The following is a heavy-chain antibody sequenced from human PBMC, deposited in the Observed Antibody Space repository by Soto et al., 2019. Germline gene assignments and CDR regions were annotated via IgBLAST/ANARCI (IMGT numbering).Heavy chain of an antibody. CDR3: AFLTGYDFHYYSGSDV. Sequence: GGSLRLSCAASGFTFSSYGMHWVRQAPGKGLEWVAVISYDGSNKYYADSVQGRFTISRDNAKSSVYLQMNSLRVEDTAVYYCAFLTGYDFHYYSGSDVWGQGTTVTVSS. CDR1: GFTFSSYG. J-gene: IGHJ6*02. V-gene: IGHV3-30*03. D-gene: IGHD5-12*01. CDR2: ISYDGSNK.